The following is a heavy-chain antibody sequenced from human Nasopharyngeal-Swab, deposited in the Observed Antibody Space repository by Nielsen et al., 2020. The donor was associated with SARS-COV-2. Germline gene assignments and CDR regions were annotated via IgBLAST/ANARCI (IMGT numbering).Heavy chain of an antibody. D-gene: IGHD1-26*01. CDR1: GFTFSSYS. V-gene: IGHV3-48*04. CDR2: ISSTSSTI. CDR3: ARDPLGMVGAHIDY. Sequence: GGSLRLSCAASGFTFSSYSMNWVRQAPGKGLEWVSYISSTSSTIYYADSVKGRFTISRDNAKNSLYLQMDSLRAEDTAVYYCARDPLGMVGAHIDYWGQGTLVTVSS. J-gene: IGHJ4*02.